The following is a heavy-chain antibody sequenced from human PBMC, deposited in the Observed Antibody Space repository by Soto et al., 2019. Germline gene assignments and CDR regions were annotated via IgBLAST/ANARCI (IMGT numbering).Heavy chain of an antibody. CDR1: GGTFSSYA. Sequence: QVQLVQSGAEVKKPGSSVKVSCKASGGTFSSYAISWVRQAPGQGLEWMGGNIPSFGTANYAQKFQGRVTITADESTSTAYMELSSLRSEDTAVDYCASRGYSGCDSRCRGGWYFDLWGRGTLVTVSS. V-gene: IGHV1-69*01. J-gene: IGHJ2*01. CDR3: ASRGYSGCDSRCRGGWYFDL. CDR2: NIPSFGTA. D-gene: IGHD5-12*01.